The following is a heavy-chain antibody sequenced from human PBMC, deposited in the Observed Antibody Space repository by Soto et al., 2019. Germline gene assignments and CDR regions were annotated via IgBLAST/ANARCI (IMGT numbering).Heavy chain of an antibody. V-gene: IGHV4-34*01. CDR2: INHSGST. CDR3: ASGYGDYYFDC. Sequence: QVQLQQWGAGLLKPSETLSLTCAVYGGSFSGYYWSWIRQPPGKGLEWIGEINHSGSTNYNPSLKSRVTISVDTSKNQFSLKLSSVTAADTAVYYCASGYGDYYFDCWGQGTLVTVSS. J-gene: IGHJ4*02. D-gene: IGHD4-17*01. CDR1: GGSFSGYY.